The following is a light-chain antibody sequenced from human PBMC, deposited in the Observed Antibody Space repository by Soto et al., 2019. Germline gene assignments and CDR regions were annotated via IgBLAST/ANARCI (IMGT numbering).Light chain of an antibody. V-gene: IGKV3-20*01. CDR2: GAS. Sequence: IVLTQSPATLSLSHGERATLSCRASQSVSSSYLAWYQQKPGQAPRLLIYGASSRATGIPDRFSGSGSGTDFTLTISRLEPEDFAVYYCQQYGSSRWTFGQGTKVDI. J-gene: IGKJ1*01. CDR3: QQYGSSRWT. CDR1: QSVSSSY.